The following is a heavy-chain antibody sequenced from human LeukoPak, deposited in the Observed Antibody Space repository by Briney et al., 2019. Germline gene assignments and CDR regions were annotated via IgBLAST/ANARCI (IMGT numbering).Heavy chain of an antibody. CDR1: GGSISSSSYY. D-gene: IGHD6-19*01. Sequence: PSETLSLTCTVSGGSISSSSYYWGWIRQPPGKGLEWIGSIYYSGSTYYNPSLKSRVTISVDTSKNQFSLKLSSVTAAGTAVYYCARLSSGSTDTPYYWGQGTLVTVSS. J-gene: IGHJ4*02. V-gene: IGHV4-39*01. CDR3: ARLSSGSTDTPYY. CDR2: IYYSGST.